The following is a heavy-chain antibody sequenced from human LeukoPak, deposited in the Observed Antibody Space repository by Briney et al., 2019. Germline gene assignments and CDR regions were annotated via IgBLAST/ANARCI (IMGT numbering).Heavy chain of an antibody. CDR1: GVSISSSSYY. D-gene: IGHD1-26*01. J-gene: IGHJ4*02. CDR2: IYYSGST. CDR3: ARHVMMGGSYEIDY. V-gene: IGHV4-39*01. Sequence: SETLSLTCTVSGVSISSSSYYWGWIRQPPGKGLEWIGSIYYSGSTYYNPSLKSRVTISVDTSKNQFSLKLSSVTAADTAVYYCARHVMMGGSYEIDYWGQGTLVTVSS.